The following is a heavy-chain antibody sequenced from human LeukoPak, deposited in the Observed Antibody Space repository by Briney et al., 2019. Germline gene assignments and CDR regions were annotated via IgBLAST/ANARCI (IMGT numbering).Heavy chain of an antibody. V-gene: IGHV4-39*01. CDR2: IYYSGST. Sequence: SETLSLTCTVSGGSISSSDYYWGWIRQPPGKGLEWIGSIYYSGSTYYNPSLKSRVTISIDTSNNQFSLKLSSVTAADTAVYYCARGRSIRAEWLPHNFDYWGQGTLVTVSS. CDR1: GGSISSSDYY. CDR3: ARGRSIRAEWLPHNFDY. D-gene: IGHD3-3*01. J-gene: IGHJ4*02.